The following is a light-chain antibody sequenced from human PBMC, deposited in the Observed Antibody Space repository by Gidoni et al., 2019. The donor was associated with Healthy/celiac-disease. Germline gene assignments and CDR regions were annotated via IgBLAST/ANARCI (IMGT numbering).Light chain of an antibody. Sequence: QSVLTQPPSASGPTGQRVTIACSGSSSNIGSNYVYWYQQLPGTAPKLLIYRNNQRPSGVPDRFSGSKSGTSASLAISGLRSEDEADYYCAAWDDSLSAWVFGGGTKLTVL. CDR3: AAWDDSLSAWV. CDR1: SSNIGSNY. V-gene: IGLV1-47*01. CDR2: RNN. J-gene: IGLJ3*02.